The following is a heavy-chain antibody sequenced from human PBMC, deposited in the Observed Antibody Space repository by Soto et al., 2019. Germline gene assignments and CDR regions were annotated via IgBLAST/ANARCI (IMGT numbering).Heavy chain of an antibody. CDR2: INHSGST. CDR3: ARGPGGWVVVAATRCYFDY. V-gene: IGHV4-34*01. CDR1: GGSFSGYY. J-gene: IGHJ4*02. Sequence: PSETLSLTCAVYGGSFSGYYWSWIRQPPGKGLEWIGEINHSGSTNYNPSLKSRVTISVDTSKNQFSLKLSSVTAADTAVYYCARGPGGWVVVAATRCYFDYWGQGTLVTVSS. D-gene: IGHD2-15*01.